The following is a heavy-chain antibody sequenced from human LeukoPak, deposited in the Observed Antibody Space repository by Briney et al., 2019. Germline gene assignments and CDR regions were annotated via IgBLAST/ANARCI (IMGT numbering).Heavy chain of an antibody. V-gene: IGHV4-38-2*02. Sequence: SETLSLTCTVSGYSISSGYYWGWIRQPPGKGLEWIGSIYYSGSTYYNPSLKSRVTISVDTSKNQFSLKLSSVTAADTAVYYCARASRYSSGWYSWDGGYFQHWGQGTLVTVSS. J-gene: IGHJ1*01. CDR3: ARASRYSSGWYSWDGGYFQH. D-gene: IGHD6-19*01. CDR2: IYYSGST. CDR1: GYSISSGYY.